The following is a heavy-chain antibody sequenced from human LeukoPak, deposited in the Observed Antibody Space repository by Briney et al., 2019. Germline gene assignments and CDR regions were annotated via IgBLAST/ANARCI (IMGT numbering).Heavy chain of an antibody. CDR3: VRDIAPLGTVWFDP. CDR2: VSGDGSST. Sequence: GGSLRLSCAASGFTLSSYAMSWVRQAPGKGLVWVSRVSGDGSSTNYADFVKGRFTISRDNAKNTLFLQMNSLRVEDTAVYYCVRDIAPLGTVWFDPWGQGTLVTVSS. J-gene: IGHJ5*02. D-gene: IGHD6-13*01. V-gene: IGHV3-74*01. CDR1: GFTLSSYA.